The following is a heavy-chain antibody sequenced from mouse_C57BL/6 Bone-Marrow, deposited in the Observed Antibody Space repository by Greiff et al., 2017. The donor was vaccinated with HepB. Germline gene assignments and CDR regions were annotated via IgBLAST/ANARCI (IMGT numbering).Heavy chain of an antibody. V-gene: IGHV1-61*01. Sequence: QVQLQQPGAELVRPGSSVKLSCKASGYTFTSYWMDWVKQRPGQGLEWIGNIYPSDSETHYNQKFKDKATLTVDKSSSTAYMQLSSLTSEDSAVYYCARSGDGYYGGFAYWGQGTLVTVSA. CDR1: GYTFTSYW. J-gene: IGHJ3*01. CDR3: ARSGDGYYGGFAY. D-gene: IGHD2-3*01. CDR2: IYPSDSET.